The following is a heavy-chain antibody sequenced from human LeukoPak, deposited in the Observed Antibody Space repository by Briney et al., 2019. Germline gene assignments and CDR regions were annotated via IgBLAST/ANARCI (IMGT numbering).Heavy chain of an antibody. Sequence: SETLSLTCAVYGGSFSGYYWSWTRQPPGKGLEWIGEINHSGSTNYNPSLKSRVTISVDTSKNQFSLKLSSVTAADTAVYYCARGPNYGSGSYVDYWGQGTLVTVSS. J-gene: IGHJ4*02. CDR2: INHSGST. CDR1: GGSFSGYY. D-gene: IGHD3-10*01. CDR3: ARGPNYGSGSYVDY. V-gene: IGHV4-34*01.